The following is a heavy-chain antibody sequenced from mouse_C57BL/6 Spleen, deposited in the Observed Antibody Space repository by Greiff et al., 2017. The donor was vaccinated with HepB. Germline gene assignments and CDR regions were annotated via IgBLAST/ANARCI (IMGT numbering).Heavy chain of an antibody. D-gene: IGHD4-1*01. Sequence: VQLQQSGPELVKPGASVKISCKASGYTFTDYYMNWVKQSHGKSLEWIGDINPNNGGTSYNQKFKGKATLTADKSSSTAYMELRSLTSEDSAVYYCARCCAGVTGGYFDVWGTGTTVTVSS. CDR2: INPNNGGT. CDR1: GYTFTDYY. CDR3: ARCCAGVTGGYFDV. V-gene: IGHV1-26*01. J-gene: IGHJ1*03.